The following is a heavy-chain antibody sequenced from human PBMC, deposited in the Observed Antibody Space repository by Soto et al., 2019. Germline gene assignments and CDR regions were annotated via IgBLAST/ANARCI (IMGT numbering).Heavy chain of an antibody. D-gene: IGHD6-13*01. V-gene: IGHV4-4*07. CDR3: ARYSNNWFQTEGMDV. CDR1: VDSITTYY. J-gene: IGHJ6*02. CDR2: IDTSGNT. Sequence: SETLSLTCTVSVDSITTYYWSWIRQPAGKGLEWIGRIDTSGNTNYNPSLKSRVAMSVDTSKKQFSLKLTSVTAADTAVYYCARYSNNWFQTEGMDVWGQGTTVTVSS.